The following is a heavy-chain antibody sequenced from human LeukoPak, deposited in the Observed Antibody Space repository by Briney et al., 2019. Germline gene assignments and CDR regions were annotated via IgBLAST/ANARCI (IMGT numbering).Heavy chain of an antibody. J-gene: IGHJ5*02. D-gene: IGHD1-14*01. CDR1: GYTFTGYY. V-gene: IGHV1-2*02. CDR2: INPNSGGT. CDR3: AGDTPRREGNWFDP. Sequence: ASVKVSCKASGYTFTGYYMHWVRQAPGQGLEWMGWINPNSGGTNYAQKFQGRVTMTRDTSISTAYMELSRLRSDDTAVYYCAGDTPRREGNWFDPWGQGTLVTVSS.